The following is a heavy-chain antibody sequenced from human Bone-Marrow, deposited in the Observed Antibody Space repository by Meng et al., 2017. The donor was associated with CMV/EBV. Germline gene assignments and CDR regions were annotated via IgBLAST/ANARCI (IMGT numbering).Heavy chain of an antibody. J-gene: IGHJ4*02. V-gene: IGHV3-30*04. CDR3: ARDSWDLPELFDY. CDR1: GFTFSSYA. D-gene: IGHD1-26*01. CDR2: ISYDGSDK. Sequence: GESLKISCAASGFTFSSYALHWVRQAPGKGLEWVAVISYDGSDKYYADSVKGRFTISRDNSKNTLYLQMNSLRAEDTAVYYCARDSWDLPELFDYWGQGTLVTVSS.